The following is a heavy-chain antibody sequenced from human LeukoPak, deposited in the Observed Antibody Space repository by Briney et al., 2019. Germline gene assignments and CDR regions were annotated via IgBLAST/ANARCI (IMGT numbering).Heavy chain of an antibody. J-gene: IGHJ5*02. CDR1: GFTFSSYG. D-gene: IGHD5-24*01. CDR2: ISYDGRNR. V-gene: IGHV3-30*18. CDR3: AKQALEMATIGGWFDP. Sequence: GGSLRLSCAASGFTFSSYGMHWVRQAPGKGLEWVAVISYDGRNRYSSDSVKGRFTISRDNSRNTLYLQMNSLRAEDTALYYCAKQALEMATIGGWFDPWGQGTLVTVSS.